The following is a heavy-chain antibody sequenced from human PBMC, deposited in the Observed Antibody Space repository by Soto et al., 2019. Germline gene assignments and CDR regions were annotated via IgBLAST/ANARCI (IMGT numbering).Heavy chain of an antibody. CDR1: GFTVSGNY. V-gene: IGHV3-53*01. CDR2: IYGAGST. Sequence: EVQLVESGGGLIPPGGSLRLSCAASGFTVSGNYMTWVRQAPGKGLEWVSLIYGAGSTYYADSVKGRFTISRDNSKNTLYLQMNGLRAEDTAMYYCASSHPEGSQYGMDVWGQGTTVTVSS. J-gene: IGHJ6*02. CDR3: ASSHPEGSQYGMDV.